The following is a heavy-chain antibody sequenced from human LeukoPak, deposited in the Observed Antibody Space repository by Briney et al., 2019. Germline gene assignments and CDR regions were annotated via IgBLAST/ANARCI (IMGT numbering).Heavy chain of an antibody. V-gene: IGHV4-59*08. CDR1: GGSISSYY. Sequence: MSSETLSLTCTVSGGSISSYYWSWIRQPPGKGLEWIGYIYYSGSTNYNPSLKSRVTISVDTSKNQFSLKLSSVTAADTAVYCAADRQQGGSGSYWFDPWGQGTQVTVSS. J-gene: IGHJ5*02. CDR3: ADRQQGGSGSYWFDP. CDR2: IYYSGST. D-gene: IGHD3-10*01.